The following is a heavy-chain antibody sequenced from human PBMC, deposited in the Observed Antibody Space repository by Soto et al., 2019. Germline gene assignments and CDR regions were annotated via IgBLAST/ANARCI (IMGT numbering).Heavy chain of an antibody. V-gene: IGHV3-30*18. Sequence: GGSLRLSCAASGFTFSSYGMHWVRQAPGKGLEWVAVISYDGSNKYYADSVKGRFTISRDNSKNTLYLQMNSLRAEDTAVYYCAKEVRDIVVVVAAVPDYFDYWGQGTLVTVSS. CDR1: GFTFSSYG. J-gene: IGHJ4*02. CDR2: ISYDGSNK. D-gene: IGHD2-15*01. CDR3: AKEVRDIVVVVAAVPDYFDY.